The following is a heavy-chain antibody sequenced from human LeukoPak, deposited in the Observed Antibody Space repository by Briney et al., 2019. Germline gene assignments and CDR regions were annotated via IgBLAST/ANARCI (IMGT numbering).Heavy chain of an antibody. CDR1: GGSISSYY. CDR3: ARGGDLGYCSSTSCSNWFDP. CDR2: FYYSGST. J-gene: IGHJ5*02. V-gene: IGHV4-59*01. D-gene: IGHD2-2*01. Sequence: SETLSLTCTVSGGSISSYYGSWIREPPGKGLEWFGDFYYSGSTNYNPSLKSRVTISVDTSKNQLSLKLSSVTAADTAVYYCARGGDLGYCSSTSCSNWFDPWGQGTLVTVSS.